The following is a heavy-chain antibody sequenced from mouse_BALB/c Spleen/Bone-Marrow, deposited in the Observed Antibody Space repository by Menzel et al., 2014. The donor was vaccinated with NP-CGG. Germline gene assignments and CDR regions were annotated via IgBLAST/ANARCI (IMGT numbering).Heavy chain of an antibody. CDR1: RFTFNTYA. J-gene: IGHJ4*01. Sequence: EVQLQESGVGLVQPKGSLKLSCAASRFTFNTYAMNWVRQAPGKGLEWVARIRSKSNNYATYYADSVKDRFTISRDDSQNMLYLQMNNLKTEDTAMYYCVRHGYFGNFYYALDFWGQGTSVTISS. CDR2: IRSKSNNYAT. CDR3: VRHGYFGNFYYALDF. V-gene: IGHV10-1*02. D-gene: IGHD2-1*01.